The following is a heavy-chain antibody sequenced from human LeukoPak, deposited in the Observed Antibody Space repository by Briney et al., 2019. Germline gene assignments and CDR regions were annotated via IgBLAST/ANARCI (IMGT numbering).Heavy chain of an antibody. Sequence: ASVKVSCKTSGYSFTSYSFTWVRQAPGQGLEWMGWVSGYNDNTNYAQKVQGRVTMTKDTSTSTVYMELRSLTSDDTAVYYCARSEAAASEWGCDYWGQGTLVTVSS. V-gene: IGHV1-18*01. CDR3: ARSEAAASEWGCDY. J-gene: IGHJ4*02. CDR2: VSGYNDNT. D-gene: IGHD7-27*01. CDR1: GYSFTSYS.